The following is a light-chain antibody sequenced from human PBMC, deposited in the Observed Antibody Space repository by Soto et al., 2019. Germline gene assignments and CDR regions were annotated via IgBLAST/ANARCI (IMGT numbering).Light chain of an antibody. CDR3: QQADSFPYT. V-gene: IGKV1-12*02. Sequence: DIQMTQSPSSVSASVGDRVTITCRASQYISNWLAWYQQKPGKAPKILIYAASSLQSGVPLRFSGSGSGTYFPLTIRSLHPEDFATYYCQQADSFPYTFGQGTKLDI. J-gene: IGKJ2*01. CDR2: AAS. CDR1: QYISNW.